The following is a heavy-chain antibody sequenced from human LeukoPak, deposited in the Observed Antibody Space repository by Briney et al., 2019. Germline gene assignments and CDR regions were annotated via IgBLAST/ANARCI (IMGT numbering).Heavy chain of an antibody. CDR3: ARGMQLWPIAD. V-gene: IGHV4-34*01. CDR2: INHSGST. Sequence: SETLSLTCAVYGGSFSGYYWSWIRQPPGRGLEWIGEINHSGSTNYNPSLKSRVTISVDTSKNQFSLKLSSVTAADTAVYYCARGMQLWPIADWGQGTLVTVSS. J-gene: IGHJ4*02. CDR1: GGSFSGYY. D-gene: IGHD5-18*01.